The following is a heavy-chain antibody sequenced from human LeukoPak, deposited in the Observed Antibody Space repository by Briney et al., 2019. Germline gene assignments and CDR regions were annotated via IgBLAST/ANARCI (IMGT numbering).Heavy chain of an antibody. J-gene: IGHJ1*01. CDR3: ARTEVRGVEYFQH. Sequence: ASVKVSCKASGYTFTGYYMHWVRQAPGQGLEWMGWINPNSGGTNYAQKFQGRVTMTRDTSISTAYMELSRLRSDDTAVYYCARTEVRGVEYFQHWGQGTLVTVSS. CDR2: INPNSGGT. V-gene: IGHV1-2*02. D-gene: IGHD3-10*01. CDR1: GYTFTGYY.